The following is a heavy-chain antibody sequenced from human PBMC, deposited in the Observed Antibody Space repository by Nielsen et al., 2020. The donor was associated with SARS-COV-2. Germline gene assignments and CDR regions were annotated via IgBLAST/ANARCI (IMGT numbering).Heavy chain of an antibody. V-gene: IGHV3-30*18. CDR3: AKDGGFY. Sequence: GGSLRLSCAASGVTFSAYAMHWVRQAPGKGLEWVAVISSDGSDVDSADSVKGRFTISRDNSKNTLFLQMDSLRGDDTAVYYCAKDGGFYWGQGTLVTVSS. D-gene: IGHD2-15*01. CDR1: GVTFSAYA. CDR2: ISSDGSDV. J-gene: IGHJ4*02.